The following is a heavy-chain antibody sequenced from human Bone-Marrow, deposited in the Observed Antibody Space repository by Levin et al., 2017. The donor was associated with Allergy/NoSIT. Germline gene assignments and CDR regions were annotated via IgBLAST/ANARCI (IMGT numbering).Heavy chain of an antibody. CDR1: GGSIRSYY. CDR3: ARVISQWLVPAPWYFDL. D-gene: IGHD6-19*01. CDR2: IYYSGST. J-gene: IGHJ2*01. V-gene: IGHV4-59*01. Sequence: SQTLSLTCTVSGGSIRSYYWSWLRQPPGKGLEWIGYIYYSGSTNYNPSLKSRVTISVDTSKNQFSLKLSSVTAADTAVYYCARVISQWLVPAPWYFDLWGRGTLVTVSS.